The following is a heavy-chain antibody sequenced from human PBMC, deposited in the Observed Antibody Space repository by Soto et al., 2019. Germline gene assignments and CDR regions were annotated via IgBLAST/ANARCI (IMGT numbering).Heavy chain of an antibody. CDR3: AAGSGYSTYYYGMDV. CDR2: INPSGGST. J-gene: IGHJ6*02. CDR1: GYTFTSYY. V-gene: IGHV1-46*01. D-gene: IGHD3-22*01. Sequence: ASVKVSCKASGYTFTSYYMHWVRQAPGQGLEWMGIINPSGGSTSYAQKFQGRLTITADKSTSTAYMELSSLGSEDTAVYYCAAGSGYSTYYYGMDVWGQGTTVTVSS.